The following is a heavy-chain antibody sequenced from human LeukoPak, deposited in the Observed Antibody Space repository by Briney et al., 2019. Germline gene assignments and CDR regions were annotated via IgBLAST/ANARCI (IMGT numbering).Heavy chain of an antibody. CDR1: GFTFSGYW. D-gene: IGHD6-19*01. CDR3: TRAGYSSGFDS. J-gene: IGHJ5*01. Sequence: GGSLRLSCAASGFTFSGYWMHWVRQAPGKGLVWVSRINSDGYSITYADSAKGRFTISRDNAKNTLYLQMNSLIAEDTAVYFCTRAGYSSGFDSWGQGTLVTVSS. V-gene: IGHV3-74*03. CDR2: INSDGYSI.